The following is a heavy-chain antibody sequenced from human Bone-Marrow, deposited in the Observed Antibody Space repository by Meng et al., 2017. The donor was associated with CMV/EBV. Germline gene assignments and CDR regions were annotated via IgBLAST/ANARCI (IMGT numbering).Heavy chain of an antibody. CDR1: GASISSSSYY. CDR3: ARLANSGYSNY. D-gene: IGHD1-26*01. J-gene: IGHJ4*02. Sequence: SETLSLTCTVSGASISSSSYYWGWIRQPPGKGLEWIGSIYYSGSTYYNPSLKSRVTISMDTSKNQFSLKLSSVTAADTAVYYCARLANSGYSNYWGQGTLVTVSS. V-gene: IGHV4-39*07. CDR2: IYYSGST.